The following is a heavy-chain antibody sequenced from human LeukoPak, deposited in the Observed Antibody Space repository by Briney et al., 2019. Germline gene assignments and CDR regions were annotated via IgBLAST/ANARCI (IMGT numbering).Heavy chain of an antibody. J-gene: IGHJ4*02. CDR2: ISSSGSTI. CDR3: ARGGEPGYYYDSSGPSMV. D-gene: IGHD3-22*01. Sequence: PGGSLRLTCAASGFTFSDYYMSWIRQAPGKGLEWVSYISSSGSTIYYADSVKGRFTISRDNAKNSLYLQMNSLRAEDTAVYYCARGGEPGYYYDSSGPSMVWGQGTLVTVSS. V-gene: IGHV3-11*04. CDR1: GFTFSDYY.